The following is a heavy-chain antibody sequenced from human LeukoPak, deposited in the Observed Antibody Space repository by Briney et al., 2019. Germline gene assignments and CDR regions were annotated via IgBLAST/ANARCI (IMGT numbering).Heavy chain of an antibody. D-gene: IGHD6-13*01. CDR2: IYTSGST. Sequence: SETLSLTCTVSGGSISSYYWSWIRQPPGKGLEWIGYIYTSGSTNYNPSLKSRVTISVDTSKNQFSLKLSSVTAPDTAVYYCARGGASSSYYYYYYMDVWGKGTTVTVSS. V-gene: IGHV4-4*09. J-gene: IGHJ6*03. CDR1: GGSISSYY. CDR3: ARGGASSSYYYYYYMDV.